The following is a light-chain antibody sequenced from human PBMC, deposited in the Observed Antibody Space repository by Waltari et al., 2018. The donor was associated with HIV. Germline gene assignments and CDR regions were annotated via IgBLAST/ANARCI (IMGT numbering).Light chain of an antibody. CDR3: SSYADTNNVL. V-gene: IGLV2-8*01. J-gene: IGLJ3*02. CDR1: SSDVGGFDY. CDR2: AVN. Sequence: QSALTQPPSASGSPGQPVHLSSTGTSSDVGGFDYFSWYQQHPAKAPKLLIYAVNRRPSGVPDRFSGSKSGNTASLTVSGLQTEDEADYYCSSYADTNNVLFGGGTKLTGL.